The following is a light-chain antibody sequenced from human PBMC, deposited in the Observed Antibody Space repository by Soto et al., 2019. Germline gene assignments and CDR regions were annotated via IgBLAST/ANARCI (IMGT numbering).Light chain of an antibody. CDR1: QSVTSSS. CDR2: GAS. V-gene: IGKV3-20*01. Sequence: EIVLTQSPGTLSLSPGERATLSCRASQSVTSSSLAWYQQKPGLSPRLLIYGASSRATGIPDRFSGSGSGTDFTLTITRLEPVDFAVYYCQQYGSSPITFGQGTRLEIK. CDR3: QQYGSSPIT. J-gene: IGKJ5*01.